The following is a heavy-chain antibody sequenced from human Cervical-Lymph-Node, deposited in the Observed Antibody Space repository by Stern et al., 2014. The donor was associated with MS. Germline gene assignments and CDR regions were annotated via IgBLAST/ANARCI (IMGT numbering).Heavy chain of an antibody. J-gene: IGHJ4*02. D-gene: IGHD4-17*01. V-gene: IGHV1-18*01. CDR2: VSTYNGNT. CDR1: GYIFSSYG. CDR3: AREVYGDSRRFDS. Sequence: QDQLVQSGPEVKKPGASVQVSCKASGYIFSSYGINWVRQAPGQGLEWMGWVSTYNGNTNSAQKFQDRVTMTTDTSTNTAYMDLRSLRSDDTAVYYCAREVYGDSRRFDSWGQGTLVIVSS.